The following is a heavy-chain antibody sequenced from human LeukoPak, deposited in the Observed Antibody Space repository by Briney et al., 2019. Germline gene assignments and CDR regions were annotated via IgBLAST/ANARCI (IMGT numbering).Heavy chain of an antibody. D-gene: IGHD6-19*01. CDR1: GYSFTSYW. CDR3: ARRPDRSGYQEYYFDY. CDR2: IYPGDYET. V-gene: IGHV5-51*01. Sequence: GESLKISCKGSGYSFTSYWIGWVRQVPGKGLGWMGIIYPGDYETRYSPSFQGQVTISADKPIITAYLQWSSLKASDTAMYYCARRPDRSGYQEYYFDYGGQGTLVTVSS. J-gene: IGHJ4*02.